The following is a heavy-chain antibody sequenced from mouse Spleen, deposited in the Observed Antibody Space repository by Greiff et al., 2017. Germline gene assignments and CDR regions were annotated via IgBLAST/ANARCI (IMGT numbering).Heavy chain of an antibody. V-gene: IGHV5-17*01. CDR3: ANDYYDGFAY. D-gene: IGHD1-1*01. J-gene: IGHJ3*01. CDR2: ISSGSSTI. Sequence: EVQLVESGGGLVKPGGSLKLSCAASGFTFSDYGMHWVRQAPEKGLEWVAYISSGSSTIYYADTVKGRFTISRDNAKNTLFLQMTSLRSEDTAMYYCANDYYDGFAYWGQGTLVTVSA. CDR1: GFTFSDYG.